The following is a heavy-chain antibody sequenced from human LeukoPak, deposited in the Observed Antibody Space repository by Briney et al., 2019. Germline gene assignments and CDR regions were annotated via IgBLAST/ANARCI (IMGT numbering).Heavy chain of an antibody. J-gene: IGHJ4*02. Sequence: GGSLRLSCAASGFTFSSYSMNWVRQAPGKGLEWASSISSSSSYIYYADSVKGRFTISRDNAKNSLYLQMNSLRAEDTAVYYCARVSVVAGNDYWGQGTLVTVSS. CDR3: ARVSVVAGNDY. CDR1: GFTFSSYS. CDR2: ISSSSSYI. D-gene: IGHD6-19*01. V-gene: IGHV3-21*01.